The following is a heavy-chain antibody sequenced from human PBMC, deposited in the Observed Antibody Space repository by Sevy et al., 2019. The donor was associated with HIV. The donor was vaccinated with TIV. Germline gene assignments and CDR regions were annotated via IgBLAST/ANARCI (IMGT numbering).Heavy chain of an antibody. D-gene: IGHD2-15*01. CDR1: GFTFSSYW. CDR2: IKQDGSEK. V-gene: IGHV3-7*03. Sequence: RSLRLSCAASGFTFSSYWMSWVRQAPGKGLEWVANIKQDGSEKYYVDSVKGRFTISRDNAKNSLYLQMNSLRAEDTAVYYCARERRGYCSGGSCYSLAFDIWGQGTMVTVSS. CDR3: ARERRGYCSGGSCYSLAFDI. J-gene: IGHJ3*02.